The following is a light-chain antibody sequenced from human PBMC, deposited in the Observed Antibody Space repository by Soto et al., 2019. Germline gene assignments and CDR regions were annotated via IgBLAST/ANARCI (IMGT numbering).Light chain of an antibody. CDR2: AAS. CDR1: QSVSTNS. V-gene: IGKV3-20*01. Sequence: EIVLTQSPATLSLSPGDRATLSCRASQSVSTNSLAWYQQKPGQAPRPLIYAASSRATGTPDRFSGSGSGTEFTLIISRLEPEDFAVYYCQQYGSSVLTFGGGTKVDIK. J-gene: IGKJ4*01. CDR3: QQYGSSVLT.